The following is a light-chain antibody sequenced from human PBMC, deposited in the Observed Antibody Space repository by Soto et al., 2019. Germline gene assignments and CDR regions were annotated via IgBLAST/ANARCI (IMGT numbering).Light chain of an antibody. V-gene: IGKV3-15*01. CDR3: QQYNNWPHS. CDR2: GAP. CDR1: QSVSSN. J-gene: IGKJ2*01. Sequence: EIVMTQSPATLSLSPGQRATLSCRASQSVSSNLAWYQQILGQAPRLLISGAPTRATGIPARFTGSGSGTEFTLTISSLQSEDFAVYYCQQYNNWPHSFGQGTKVDIK.